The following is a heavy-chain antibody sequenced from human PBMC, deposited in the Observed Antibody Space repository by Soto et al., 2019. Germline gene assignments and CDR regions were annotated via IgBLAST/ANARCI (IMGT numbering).Heavy chain of an antibody. D-gene: IGHD6-13*01. CDR2: ISWNSGSI. CDR3: AKDDVTGSSSWYSNYYYYYMDV. V-gene: IGHV3-9*01. CDR1: GFTFDDYA. J-gene: IGHJ6*03. Sequence: GGSLRLSCAASGFTFDDYAMHWVRQAPGKGLEWVSGISWNSGSIGYADSVKGRFTISRDNAKNSLYLQMNSLRAEDTALYYYAKDDVTGSSSWYSNYYYYYMDVWGKGTKVTVSS.